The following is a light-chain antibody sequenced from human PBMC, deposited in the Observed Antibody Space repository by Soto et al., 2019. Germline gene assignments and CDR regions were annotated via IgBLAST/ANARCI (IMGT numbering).Light chain of an antibody. CDR3: GAWDSSLSAGV. J-gene: IGLJ2*01. Sequence: QAVVTQPPSVSAAPGQKVTISCSGSSYNIGANYVSWYQQLPGTAPKLLIYDNDKRPSGIPDRFSASKSGTSATLGITGLQTGDEADYYCGAWDSSLSAGVFGGGTKLTVL. CDR2: DND. V-gene: IGLV1-51*01. CDR1: SYNIGANY.